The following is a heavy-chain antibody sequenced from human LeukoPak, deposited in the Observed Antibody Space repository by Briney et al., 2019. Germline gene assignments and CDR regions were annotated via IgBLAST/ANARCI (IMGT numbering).Heavy chain of an antibody. D-gene: IGHD6-19*01. CDR1: GFTFRTYG. J-gene: IGHJ4*02. CDR2: ISSNGGST. CDR3: ARERNLEIAVAGTIFNY. Sequence: GGSLRLSCAAYGFTFRTYGMNWVRQAPGKGLEYVSAISSNGGSTYYANSVKGRFTISRDNSKNTLYLQMGSLRAEDMAVYYCARERNLEIAVAGTIFNYWGQGALVTVSS. V-gene: IGHV3-64*01.